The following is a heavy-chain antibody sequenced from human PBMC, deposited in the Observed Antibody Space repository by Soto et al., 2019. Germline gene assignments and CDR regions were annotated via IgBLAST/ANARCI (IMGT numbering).Heavy chain of an antibody. Sequence: RQAPGKGLEWMGGFDPEDGETIYAQKFQGRVTMTEDTSTDTAYMELSSLRSEDTAEYYCATDSLLGYSSGWPKYDYWGQGTLVTVSS. D-gene: IGHD6-19*01. CDR2: FDPEDGET. V-gene: IGHV1-24*01. CDR3: ATDSLLGYSSGWPKYDY. J-gene: IGHJ4*02.